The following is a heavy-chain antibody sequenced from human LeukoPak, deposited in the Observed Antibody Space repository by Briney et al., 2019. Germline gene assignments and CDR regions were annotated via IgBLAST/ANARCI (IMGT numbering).Heavy chain of an antibody. J-gene: IGHJ4*02. CDR1: GGSISSYH. V-gene: IGHV4-59*08. CDR3: ARQREMATIIDY. CDR2: ISYSGST. Sequence: SETLSLTCTVSGGSISSYHWNWIRQPPGKGLEWIGYISYSGSTNYNPSLKSRVTISVDTAKNQFSLKLSSVTAADTAVYYCARQREMATIIDYWGQGTLVTVSS. D-gene: IGHD5-24*01.